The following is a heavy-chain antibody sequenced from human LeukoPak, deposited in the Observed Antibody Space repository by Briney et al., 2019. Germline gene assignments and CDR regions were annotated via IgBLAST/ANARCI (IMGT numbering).Heavy chain of an antibody. CDR2: IIPIFGTA. J-gene: IGHJ4*02. CDR1: GGTFSSYA. D-gene: IGHD2-8*02. V-gene: IGHV1-69*01. CDR3: ARSPVVVYAILSFDY. Sequence: SVKVSCKASGGTFSSYAISWVRQAPGQGLEWRGGIIPIFGTANYAQKFQGRVTITADESTSTAYMELSSLRSEDTAVYYCARSPVVVYAILSFDYWGQGTLVTVSS.